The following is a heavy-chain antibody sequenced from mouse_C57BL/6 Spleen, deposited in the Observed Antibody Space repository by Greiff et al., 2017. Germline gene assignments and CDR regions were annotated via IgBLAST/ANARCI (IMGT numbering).Heavy chain of an antibody. CDR3: AGRLTSYFDD. V-gene: IGHV7-3*01. CDR1: GFTFTDYY. Sequence: EVKLVQSGAGLVQPGASLSLSCEASGFTFTDYYMSWVRQPPGKALEWIGFISNKANGYTTEYSSSVKGRFTISSDNSQSILYLHMNAMRADDGATYYCAGRLTSYFDDWGKGTTLTVSS. CDR2: ISNKANGYTT. J-gene: IGHJ2*01. D-gene: IGHD1-3*01.